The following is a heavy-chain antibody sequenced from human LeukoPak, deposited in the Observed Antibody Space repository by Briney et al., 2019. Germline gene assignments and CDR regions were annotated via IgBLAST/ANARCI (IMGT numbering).Heavy chain of an antibody. D-gene: IGHD3/OR15-3a*01. CDR1: GFTFSSYW. CDR3: AKDWTGTKPFDL. Sequence: PGGSLRLSCAASGFTFSSYWMHWVRQAPGKGLDWVSGISGSGGSTYYADSVKGRFTISRDNSKNTLYLQMNSLRAEDTAVYYCAKDWTGTKPFDLWGRGTLVTVSS. CDR2: ISGSGGST. V-gene: IGHV3-23*01. J-gene: IGHJ2*01.